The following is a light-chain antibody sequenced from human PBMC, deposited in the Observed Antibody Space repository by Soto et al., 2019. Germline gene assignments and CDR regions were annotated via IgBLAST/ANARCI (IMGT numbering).Light chain of an antibody. J-gene: IGKJ4*01. CDR1: QSINSW. CDR3: QQYNTYVT. CDR2: KAS. V-gene: IGKV1-5*03. Sequence: DIQMTQYPSTLSASVGDRVTITCRASQSINSWLAWYQQKPGKAPKLLIYKASSLESGVPSRFSGSGSGTEFTLTISSLQSDDFATYYCQQYNTYVTFGGGTKVEIK.